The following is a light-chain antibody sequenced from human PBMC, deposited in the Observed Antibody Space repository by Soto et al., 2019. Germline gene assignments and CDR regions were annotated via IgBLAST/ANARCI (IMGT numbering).Light chain of an antibody. Sequence: QPVLTQPPSASGTPGQRVTISCSGSVSSIGTNTVNWYRQLPGTAPKLLIYGNNQRASGVPDRFSGSKSGTSASLDISGLQSEDEADYYCAAWEGSLNNVLFGGGTQLTVL. CDR2: GNN. V-gene: IGLV1-44*01. CDR1: VSSIGTNT. CDR3: AAWEGSLNNVL. J-gene: IGLJ2*01.